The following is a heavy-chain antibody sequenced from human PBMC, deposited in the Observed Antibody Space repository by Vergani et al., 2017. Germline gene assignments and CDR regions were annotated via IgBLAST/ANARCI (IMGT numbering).Heavy chain of an antibody. CDR3: AREVFGDYSDLFDT. CDR2: ISYDGSNK. CDR1: GFTFSSYG. J-gene: IGHJ5*02. V-gene: IGHV3-30*03. Sequence: QVQLVESGGGVVQPGRSLRLSCAASGFTFSSYGMHWVRQAPGKGLEWVAVISYDGSNKYYADSVKGRFTISRDNSKNTLYLQMNSLRAEDTAVYYCAREVFGDYSDLFDTWGQGTLVTVSS. D-gene: IGHD3-10*02.